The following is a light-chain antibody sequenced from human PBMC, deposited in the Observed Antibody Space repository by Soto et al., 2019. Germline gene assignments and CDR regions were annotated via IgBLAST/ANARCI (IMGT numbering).Light chain of an antibody. CDR2: GNS. Sequence: QLVLTQPPSVSGPPGQRVTISCTGSSSNIGAGYDVHWYQQLPGTAPKLLIYGNSNRPSGVPERFSGSNSGTSASLAITGLRAEDEADYYCQSYDSSLSGWVFGGGTKVTVL. V-gene: IGLV1-40*01. J-gene: IGLJ3*02. CDR3: QSYDSSLSGWV. CDR1: SSNIGAGYD.